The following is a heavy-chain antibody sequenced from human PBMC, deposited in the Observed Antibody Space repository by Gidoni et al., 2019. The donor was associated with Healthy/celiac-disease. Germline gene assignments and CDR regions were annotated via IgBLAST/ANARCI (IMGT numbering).Heavy chain of an antibody. CDR3: ARGCSGGSCYFGYYYYMDV. V-gene: IGHV1-69*06. D-gene: IGHD2-15*01. Sequence: QVQLVQSGAEVKKPGSSVKVSCQASGGTFSSYAISWVRQAPGQGLEWMGGIIPIFGTANYAQKFQGRVTITADKSTSTAYMELSSLRSEDTAVYYCARGCSGGSCYFGYYYYMDVWGKGTTVTVSS. CDR2: IIPIFGTA. CDR1: GGTFSSYA. J-gene: IGHJ6*03.